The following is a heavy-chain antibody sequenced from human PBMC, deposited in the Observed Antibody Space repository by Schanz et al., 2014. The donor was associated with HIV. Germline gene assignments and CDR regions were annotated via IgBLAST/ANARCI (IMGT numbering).Heavy chain of an antibody. CDR1: GDTFSDYA. V-gene: IGHV1-46*01. Sequence: QVQLVQSGAEVKKPGSSLKVSCKLSGDTFSDYAISWVRQAPGQGLEWMGIINPSGGRTNYAQKFQGRLTVTRDTATSTVYMEMNSLRPDDTAVYYCARDLGGDFWSAQGGFDPWGQGTLVTVSS. J-gene: IGHJ5*02. D-gene: IGHD3-3*01. CDR3: ARDLGGDFWSAQGGFDP. CDR2: INPSGGRT.